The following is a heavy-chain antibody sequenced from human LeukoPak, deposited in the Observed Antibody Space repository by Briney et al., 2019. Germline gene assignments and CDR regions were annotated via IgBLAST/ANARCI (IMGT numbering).Heavy chain of an antibody. V-gene: IGHV3-7*01. CDR2: IKQDGSEK. CDR3: ARLSGYYDSSGYPKSYYYYYYYMDV. CDR1: GFTFSSYW. J-gene: IGHJ6*03. D-gene: IGHD3-22*01. Sequence: QPGGSLRLSCAASGFTFSSYWMSWVRQAPGKGLEWVANIKQDGSEKYYVDSVKGRFTISRDNAKNSLYLQMNSLRAEDTAVYYCARLSGYYDSSGYPKSYYYYYYYMDVWGKGTTVTVSS.